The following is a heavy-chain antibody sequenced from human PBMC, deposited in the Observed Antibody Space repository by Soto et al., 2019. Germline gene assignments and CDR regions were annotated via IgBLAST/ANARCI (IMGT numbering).Heavy chain of an antibody. CDR1: GGPFRSYA. CDR3: AGRERDVDTAPTDY. Sequence: QVQLVQSGAEVQTPGSSVQVSCKASGGPFRSYAISWVRQAPGQGLEWMGGIIPIFGTANYAQKFQGRVTITADESTSTAYMEQSSQRAEDTAVYYRAGRERDVDTAPTDYWGQGTLVTGSS. J-gene: IGHJ4*02. CDR2: IIPIFGTA. D-gene: IGHD5-18*01. V-gene: IGHV1-69*01.